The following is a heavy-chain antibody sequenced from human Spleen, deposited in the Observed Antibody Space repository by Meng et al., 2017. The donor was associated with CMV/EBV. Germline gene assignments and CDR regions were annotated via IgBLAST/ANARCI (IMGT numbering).Heavy chain of an antibody. CDR3: ARGRHRVAYYFNY. J-gene: IGHJ4*02. V-gene: IGHV4-34*01. D-gene: IGHD3-16*02. CDR2: INHSGST. Sequence: CAVYGGSFSGYYWSWVRQPPGKGPEWIGEINHSGSTNYNPSLKSRVTISVDTSKNQFSLKLSSVTAADTAVYYCARGRHRVAYYFNYWGQGTLVTVSS. CDR1: GGSFSGYY.